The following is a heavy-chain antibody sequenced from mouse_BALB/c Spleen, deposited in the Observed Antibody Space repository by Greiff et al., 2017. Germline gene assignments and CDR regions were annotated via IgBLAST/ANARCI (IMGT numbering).Heavy chain of an antibody. CDR1: GFNIKDTY. CDR2: IDPANGNT. D-gene: IGHD1-2*01. V-gene: IGHV14-3*02. J-gene: IGHJ4*01. Sequence: VQLKESGAELVKPGASVKLSCTASGFNIKDTYMHWVKQRPEQGLEWIGRIDPANGNTKYDPKFQGKATITADTSSNTAYLQLSSLTSEDTAVYYCATVLRLRGYAMDYWGQGTSVTVSS. CDR3: ATVLRLRGYAMDY.